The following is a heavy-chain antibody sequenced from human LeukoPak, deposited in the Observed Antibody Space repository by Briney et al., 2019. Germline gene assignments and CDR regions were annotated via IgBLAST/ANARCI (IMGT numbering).Heavy chain of an antibody. J-gene: IGHJ4*02. V-gene: IGHV3-21*01. CDR1: GFTFSTYT. CDR2: ISGSSDYI. D-gene: IGHD3-22*01. CDR3: AGVVRYDSSDPSLDY. Sequence: GGSLRLSCAASGFTFSTYTMNWVRQAPGKGLEWVSSISGSSDYIFYADSVKGRFTISRDNAKNSLCLQMNSLRAEDTAVYYCAGVVRYDSSDPSLDYWGQGTLVTVSS.